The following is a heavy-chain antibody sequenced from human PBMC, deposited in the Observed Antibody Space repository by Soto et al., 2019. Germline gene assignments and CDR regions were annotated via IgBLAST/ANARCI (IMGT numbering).Heavy chain of an antibody. D-gene: IGHD2-2*01. CDR1: GFTFSSYA. J-gene: IGHJ3*01. V-gene: IGHV3-30-3*01. CDR3: ARVHLGYCSSTSCSDAFDL. Sequence: QVQLAESGGGVVQPGRSLRLSCAASGFTFSSYAMHWVRQAPGKGLEWVAVISYDGSNKYYADSVKGRFTISRDNSKNTLYLQMNSLRAEDTAVYYCARVHLGYCSSTSCSDAFDLWGQGTMVTVSS. CDR2: ISYDGSNK.